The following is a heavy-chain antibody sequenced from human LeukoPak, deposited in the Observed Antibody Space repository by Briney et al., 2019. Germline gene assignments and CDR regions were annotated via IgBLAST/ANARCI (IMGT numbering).Heavy chain of an antibody. D-gene: IGHD4-17*01. CDR2: ISSRSRAI. CDR1: GFTFSSYS. CDR3: ARDARLSSYGDYYDYYYGMDV. J-gene: IGHJ6*02. Sequence: PGGSLRLSCAASGFTFSSYSMNWVRQAPGKGLEWVSYISSRSRAIYYADSVKGRFTISRDKAKNSLYLQMNSLRDEDTAVYYCARDARLSSYGDYYDYYYGMDVWGQGTTVTVSS. V-gene: IGHV3-48*02.